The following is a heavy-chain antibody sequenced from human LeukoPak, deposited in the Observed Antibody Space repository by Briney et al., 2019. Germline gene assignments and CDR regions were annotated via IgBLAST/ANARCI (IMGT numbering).Heavy chain of an antibody. CDR2: ISSSSSYI. D-gene: IGHD5-18*01. J-gene: IGHJ4*02. V-gene: IGHV3-21*01. Sequence: GGSLRLSCAASGFAFSSYSMNWVRQAPGKGLEWVSSISSSSSYIYYADSVKGRFTISRDNAKNSLYLQMNSLRAEDTAVYYCARFSDTAMVIPYWGQGTLVTVSS. CDR1: GFAFSSYS. CDR3: ARFSDTAMVIPY.